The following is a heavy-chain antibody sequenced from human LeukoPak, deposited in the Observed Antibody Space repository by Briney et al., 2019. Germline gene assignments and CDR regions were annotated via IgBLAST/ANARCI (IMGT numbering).Heavy chain of an antibody. Sequence: GGSLRLSCAASGFTFSSYAMSWVRQAPGKGLEWVSAISGSGGSTYYADSVKGRFTISRDNSKNTLYLQMNSLRAEDTAVYYCARGVRGTSSSWYFPSRQDNWFDPWGQGTLVTVSS. CDR1: GFTFSSYA. CDR2: ISGSGGST. V-gene: IGHV3-23*01. J-gene: IGHJ5*02. CDR3: ARGVRGTSSSWYFPSRQDNWFDP. D-gene: IGHD6-13*01.